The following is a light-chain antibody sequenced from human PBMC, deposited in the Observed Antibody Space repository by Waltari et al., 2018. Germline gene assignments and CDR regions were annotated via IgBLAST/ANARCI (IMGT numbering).Light chain of an antibody. V-gene: IGLV2-14*03. Sequence: QSALTQPASVSGSPGQSITISCPGTNSDVGAYQYVSWYQQTPGKAPKLIIFDVSRRPSGVSYRFSGSKSGSTASLTISGLQAGDEADYYCSSYTTSATWVFGGGTRVAVL. CDR2: DVS. CDR3: SSYTTSATWV. CDR1: NSDVGAYQY. J-gene: IGLJ3*02.